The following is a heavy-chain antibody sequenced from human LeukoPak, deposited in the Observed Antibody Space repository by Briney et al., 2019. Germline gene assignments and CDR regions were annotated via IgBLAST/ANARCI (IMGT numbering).Heavy chain of an antibody. CDR3: ARNVGWYSHDS. D-gene: IGHD6-19*01. Sequence: PSETLSLTCTVSGDSLSSHYWIWIRQPPGKGLECIGYIYGSGSTHYDPSLRSRVTISEDTSKNQFSLKLTSVTAADTAVYYCARNVGWYSHDSWGQGTLVTVSS. CDR1: GDSLSSHY. CDR2: IYGSGST. V-gene: IGHV4-59*08. J-gene: IGHJ4*02.